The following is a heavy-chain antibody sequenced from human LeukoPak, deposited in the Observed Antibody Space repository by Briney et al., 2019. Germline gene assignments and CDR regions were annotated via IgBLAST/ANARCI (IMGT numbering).Heavy chain of an antibody. CDR2: IWYDGSNK. CDR1: GFTFSSYG. V-gene: IGHV3-33*06. Sequence: GGSLRLSCAASGFTFSSYGMHWVRQAPGKGLEWVAVIWYDGSNKYYADSVKGRFTVSRDNSKNTLYLQMNSLRAEDTAVYYCAKEGSYPFDYWGQGTLVTVSS. CDR3: AKEGSYPFDY. J-gene: IGHJ4*02. D-gene: IGHD5-18*01.